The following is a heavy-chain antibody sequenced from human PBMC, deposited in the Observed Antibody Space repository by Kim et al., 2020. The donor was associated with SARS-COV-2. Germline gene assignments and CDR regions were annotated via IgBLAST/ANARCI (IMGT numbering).Heavy chain of an antibody. D-gene: IGHD2-2*01. V-gene: IGHV3-30-3*01. CDR3: ARDSGFSAMTHSMIDY. J-gene: IGHJ4*02. CDR2: ISYDGSNK. Sequence: GGSLRLSCAASGFTFSSYAMHWVRQAPGKGLEWVAVISYDGSNKYYADSVKGRFTISRDNSKNTLYLQMNSLRAEDTAVYYCARDSGFSAMTHSMIDYWGQGTLVTVSS. CDR1: GFTFSSYA.